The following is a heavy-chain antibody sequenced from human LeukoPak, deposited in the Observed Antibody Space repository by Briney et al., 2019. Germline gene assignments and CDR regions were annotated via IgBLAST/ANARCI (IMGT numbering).Heavy chain of an antibody. D-gene: IGHD5-18*01. CDR1: GGSISSYY. CDR2: IYCSGST. Sequence: PSETLSLTCTVSGGSISSYYWSWIRQPPGEGLEWIGYIYCSGSTNYNPSLKSRVTISVDTSKNQFSLKLSSVTAADTAVYYCARQDSYGSVYYFDYWGQGTLVTVSS. V-gene: IGHV4-59*08. CDR3: ARQDSYGSVYYFDY. J-gene: IGHJ4*02.